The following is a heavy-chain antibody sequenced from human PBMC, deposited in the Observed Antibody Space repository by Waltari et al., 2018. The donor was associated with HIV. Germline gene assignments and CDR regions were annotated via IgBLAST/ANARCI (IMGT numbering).Heavy chain of an antibody. D-gene: IGHD2-21*01. Sequence: QVQLMESGGGVVQPGRSLRLSCAASGFTVSTYGMPWVRPAPGKGLEWVAVIWYDGSNTYYTDSVKGRFTISRDNSKNTLYLQMYSLRAEDTAVYYCARDVQGYCGGERCFYGMDVWGQGTTVTVSS. V-gene: IGHV3-33*01. CDR2: IWYDGSNT. J-gene: IGHJ6*02. CDR1: GFTVSTYG. CDR3: ARDVQGYCGGERCFYGMDV.